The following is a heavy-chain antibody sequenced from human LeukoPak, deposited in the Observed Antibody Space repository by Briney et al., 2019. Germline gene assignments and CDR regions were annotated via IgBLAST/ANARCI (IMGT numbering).Heavy chain of an antibody. D-gene: IGHD5-12*01. CDR2: IYYSGST. Sequence: SETLSLTCTVSVGSISSYYGSWVRQPPGKGVEWIGYIYYSGSTNYNPSLKSRVTISVDTSKNQFSLKLSSVTAADTAVYYCARVRGRRRDGYNYGNFDYWGQGTLVTVSS. J-gene: IGHJ4*02. CDR3: ARVRGRRRDGYNYGNFDY. CDR1: VGSISSYY. V-gene: IGHV4-59*13.